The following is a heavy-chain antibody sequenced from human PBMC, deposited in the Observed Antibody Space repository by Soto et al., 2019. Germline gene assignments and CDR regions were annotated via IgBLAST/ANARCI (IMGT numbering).Heavy chain of an antibody. CDR3: ARLHGYCISSSCHGHYVMDV. V-gene: IGHV1-3*01. J-gene: IGHJ6*02. Sequence: ASVKVSCKASGYTFTSYAIHWVRQAPGQRLEWMGWINAGNGNTKYSQKFQGRVTITRDTSASTAYMELSSLRSEDTAVYYCARLHGYCISSSCHGHYVMDVWGHGTTVTVSS. CDR1: GYTFTSYA. D-gene: IGHD2-2*01. CDR2: INAGNGNT.